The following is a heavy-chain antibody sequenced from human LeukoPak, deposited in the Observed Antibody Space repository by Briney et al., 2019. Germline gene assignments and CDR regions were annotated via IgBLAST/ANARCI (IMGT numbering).Heavy chain of an antibody. Sequence: PSETLSLTCSVSGGSVTSGSYYWGWIRQPPGKGLEWIVHIYYSGGTNYSPSLKSRVTISVDTSKNQFSLKLSSVTAADTAVYYCARFGPPNCSGGSCLFDYWGQGTLVTVSS. D-gene: IGHD2-15*01. CDR1: GGSVTSGSYY. J-gene: IGHJ4*02. CDR3: ARFGPPNCSGGSCLFDY. V-gene: IGHV4-61*01. CDR2: IYYSGGT.